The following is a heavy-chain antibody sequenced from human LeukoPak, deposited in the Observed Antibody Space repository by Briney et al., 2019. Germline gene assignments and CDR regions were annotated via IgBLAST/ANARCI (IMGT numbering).Heavy chain of an antibody. D-gene: IGHD1-1*01. CDR2: ISATTTNT. Sequence: PGGSLRLSCAASGFTISTYTMTWVRQAPGKGLEWVSSISATTTNTYYADSVKGRFTISTDNSKNTLYLQMSSLRAGDTALCYCAKGGMSSTGLDYWGQGTLITVSS. V-gene: IGHV3-23*01. CDR3: AKGGMSSTGLDY. J-gene: IGHJ4*02. CDR1: GFTISTYT.